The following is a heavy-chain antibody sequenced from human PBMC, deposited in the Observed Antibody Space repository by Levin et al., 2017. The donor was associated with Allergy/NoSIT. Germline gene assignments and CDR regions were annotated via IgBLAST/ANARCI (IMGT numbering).Heavy chain of an antibody. Sequence: PGESLKISCAVSGITFSSYAMSWVRQAPGKGLEWVSAISDSGHSTYYADSVKGRFTISRDNSKKTLYLQMNSLRAEDTAVYYCASRPPSGSFYNGGYWGQGTLVTVSS. CDR3: ASRPPSGSFYNGGY. V-gene: IGHV3-23*01. CDR1: GITFSSYA. CDR2: ISDSGHST. D-gene: IGHD3-10*01. J-gene: IGHJ4*02.